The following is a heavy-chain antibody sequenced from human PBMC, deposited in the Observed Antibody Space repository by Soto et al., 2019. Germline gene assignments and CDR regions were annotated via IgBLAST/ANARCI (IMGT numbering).Heavy chain of an antibody. CDR2: IYYSGST. J-gene: IGHJ6*03. V-gene: IGHV4-31*03. D-gene: IGHD5-12*01. Sequence: PSETLSLTCTVSGGSISSGGYYWSWIRQHPGKGLEWIGYIYYSGSTYYNPSLKSRVTISVDTSKNQFSLKLSSVTAADTAVYYCARIVFSGYETYYYYMDVWGKGTTVTVSS. CDR3: ARIVFSGYETYYYYMDV. CDR1: GGSISSGGYY.